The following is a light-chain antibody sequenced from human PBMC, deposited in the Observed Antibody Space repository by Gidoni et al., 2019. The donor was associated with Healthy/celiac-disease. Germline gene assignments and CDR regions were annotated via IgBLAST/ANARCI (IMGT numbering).Light chain of an antibody. CDR2: DAS. Sequence: EIVLTQSPATLSLSPGEIATLSCRASQRVSSYLAWYQQKPGQAPRLLIYDASNRATGIPARFSGSGSGTDFTLTISCLEPEDFAVYYCQQRSNWPPWTFGQGTKVEIK. CDR1: QRVSSY. J-gene: IGKJ1*01. CDR3: QQRSNWPPWT. V-gene: IGKV3-11*01.